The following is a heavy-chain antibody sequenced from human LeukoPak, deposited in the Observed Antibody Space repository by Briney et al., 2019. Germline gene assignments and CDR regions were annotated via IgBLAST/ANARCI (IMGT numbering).Heavy chain of an antibody. Sequence: GGSLRLSCAAAGFTFSSYAMHWVRQAPGKGLEWVAVISYDGSNKYYADSVKGRFTISRDNSKNTLYLQMNSLRAEDTAVYYCAREDSPITWFGELLSYWGQGTLVTVSS. J-gene: IGHJ4*02. CDR1: GFTFSSYA. CDR2: ISYDGSNK. CDR3: AREDSPITWFGELLSY. V-gene: IGHV3-30-3*01. D-gene: IGHD3-10*01.